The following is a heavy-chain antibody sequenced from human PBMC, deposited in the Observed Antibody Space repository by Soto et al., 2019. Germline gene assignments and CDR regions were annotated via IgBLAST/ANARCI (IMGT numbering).Heavy chain of an antibody. D-gene: IGHD3-10*01. Sequence: SGPTLVNPTQTLTLTCTLSGFSLRTSGVGVGWIRQPPGKALEWLAVIYWDDDKRYSTSLKSRLTITKDTSKNQVVLTMTNMEPADTGTYYFVNRFFYGSGSLRGAFDYWGQGTPVTVSS. CDR2: IYWDDDK. CDR3: VNRFFYGSGSLRGAFDY. V-gene: IGHV2-5*02. J-gene: IGHJ4*02. CDR1: GFSLRTSGVG.